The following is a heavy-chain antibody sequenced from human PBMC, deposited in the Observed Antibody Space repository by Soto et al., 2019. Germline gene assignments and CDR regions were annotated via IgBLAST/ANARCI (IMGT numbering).Heavy chain of an antibody. CDR3: ARDPTLYSSCWYYFDY. CDR2: ISYDGSNK. J-gene: IGHJ4*02. Sequence: GGSLRLSCAASGFTFSSYAMHWVRQAPGKGLEWVAVISYDGSNKYYADSVKGRFTISRDNSKNTLYLQMNSLRAEDTAVYYCARDPTLYSSCWYYFDYWGQGTLVTVSS. CDR1: GFTFSSYA. D-gene: IGHD6-19*01. V-gene: IGHV3-30*04.